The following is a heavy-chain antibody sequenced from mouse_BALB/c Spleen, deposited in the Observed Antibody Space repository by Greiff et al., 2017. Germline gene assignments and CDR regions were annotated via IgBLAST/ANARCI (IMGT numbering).Heavy chain of an antibody. Sequence: EVKLMESGPGLVKPSQSLSLTCTVTGYSITSDYAWNWIRQFPGNKLEWMGYISYSGSTSYNPSLKSRISITRDTSKNQFFLQLNSVTTEDTATYYCARFYGYDWYFDVWGAGTTVTVSS. CDR2: ISYSGST. V-gene: IGHV3-2*02. J-gene: IGHJ1*01. CDR1: GYSITSDYA. CDR3: ARFYGYDWYFDV. D-gene: IGHD2-2*01.